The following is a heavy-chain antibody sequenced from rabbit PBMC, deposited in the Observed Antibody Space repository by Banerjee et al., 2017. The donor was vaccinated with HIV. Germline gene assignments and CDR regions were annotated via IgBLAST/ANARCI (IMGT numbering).Heavy chain of an antibody. J-gene: IGHJ4*01. CDR3: ARNDGIGWYTFNF. D-gene: IGHD8-1*01. CDR1: GFSFSSSYY. Sequence: QSLEESGGDLVKPGASLTLTCTASGFSFSSSYYMCWVRQAPGKGLEWIGCINTGDGSTYYASWAKGRFSISKTSSSTVTLQMTSLTAADTATYFCARNDGIGWYTFNFWGPGTLVTVS. V-gene: IGHV1S40*01. CDR2: INTGDGST.